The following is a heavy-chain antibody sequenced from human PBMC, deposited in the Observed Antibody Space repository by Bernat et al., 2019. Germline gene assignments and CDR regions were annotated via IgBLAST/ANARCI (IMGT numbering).Heavy chain of an antibody. CDR3: ASRTVTRPNDAFDI. CDR1: GFSFSIYS. D-gene: IGHD4-11*01. Sequence: EVQLVESGGNLVQPGGSLRLSCAASGFSFSIYSMNWVRQTPGKGLEWLAYITGSSSTIHYADSVKGRFTISRDNAKNSLYLQMNSLRAEDTAVYYCASRTVTRPNDAFDIWGQGTMVTVSS. CDR2: ITGSSSTI. V-gene: IGHV3-48*01. J-gene: IGHJ3*02.